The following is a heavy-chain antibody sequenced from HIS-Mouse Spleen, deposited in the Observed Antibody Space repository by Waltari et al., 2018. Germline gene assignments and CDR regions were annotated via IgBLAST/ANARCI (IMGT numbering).Heavy chain of an antibody. CDR3: AREIPYSSSWYDWYFDL. J-gene: IGHJ2*01. V-gene: IGHV4-39*07. CDR1: GGSISSSSYY. CDR2: TDYSGST. Sequence: QLQLQESGPGLVKPSETLSLTCTVSGGSISSSSYYWGGIRQPPGKGLEWIGSTDYSGSTTNDPSLKSRVTISVDPSKNQFSLKLSSVTAADTAVYYCAREIPYSSSWYDWYFDLWGRGTLVTVSS. D-gene: IGHD6-13*01.